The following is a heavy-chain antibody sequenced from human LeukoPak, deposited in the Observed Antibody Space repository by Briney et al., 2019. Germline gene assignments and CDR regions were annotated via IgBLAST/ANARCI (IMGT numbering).Heavy chain of an antibody. V-gene: IGHV3-74*01. CDR2: INWNGGST. CDR1: GFTFSNYW. D-gene: IGHD1-14*01. J-gene: IGHJ4*02. CDR3: AVGDNPGALDY. Sequence: SGGSLRLSCAASGFTFSNYWMHWVRQAPGKGLEWVSGINWNGGSTGYADSVKGRFTISRDNTKNTLYLQMNSLRAEDTAVYYCAVGDNPGALDYWGQGTLVTVSS.